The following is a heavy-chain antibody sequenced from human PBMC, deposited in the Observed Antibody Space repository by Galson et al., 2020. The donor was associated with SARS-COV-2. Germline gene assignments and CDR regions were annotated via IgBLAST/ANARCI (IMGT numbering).Heavy chain of an antibody. CDR2: IYHSGST. CDR3: ARDDSSGYFGGPLDY. CDR1: GYSISSGYY. J-gene: IGHJ4*02. Sequence: SETLSLTCTVSGYSISSGYYWGWIRQPPGKGLEWIGSIYHSGSTYYNPSLKSRVTISVDTSKNQFSLKLSSVTAADTAVYYCARDDSSGYFGGPLDYWGQGTLVTVSS. V-gene: IGHV4-38-2*02. D-gene: IGHD3-22*01.